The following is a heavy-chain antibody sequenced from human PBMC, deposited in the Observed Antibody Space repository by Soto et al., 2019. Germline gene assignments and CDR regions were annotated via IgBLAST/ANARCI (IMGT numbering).Heavy chain of an antibody. D-gene: IGHD4-17*01. Sequence: EVQLLESGGGLVQPGGSLRLSCAASGFTFSSYAMSWVRQAPGKGLEWVSAISGSGGSTYYADSVKGRFTISRDNSKNTLYLQMNSLRAEDTSVYYCAKHPSTTVTTNGFYFAYWGQGTLVTVSS. CDR2: ISGSGGST. CDR3: AKHPSTTVTTNGFYFAY. CDR1: GFTFSSYA. V-gene: IGHV3-23*01. J-gene: IGHJ4*02.